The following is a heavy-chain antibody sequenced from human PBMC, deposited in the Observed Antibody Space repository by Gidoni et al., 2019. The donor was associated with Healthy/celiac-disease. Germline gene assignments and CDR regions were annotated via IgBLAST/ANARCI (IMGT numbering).Heavy chain of an antibody. J-gene: IGHJ6*02. CDR3: AKGVVVGDYYYGMDV. CDR2: ISYDGSNK. V-gene: IGHV3-30*18. D-gene: IGHD3-22*01. Sequence: QVQLVESGGGVVQPGRSLRLSCAASGFTFSSYGMHWVRQAPGKGLEWVAVISYDGSNKYYADSVKGRFTISRDNSKNTLYLQMNSLRAEDTAVYYCAKGVVVGDYYYGMDVWGQGTTVTVSS. CDR1: GFTFSSYG.